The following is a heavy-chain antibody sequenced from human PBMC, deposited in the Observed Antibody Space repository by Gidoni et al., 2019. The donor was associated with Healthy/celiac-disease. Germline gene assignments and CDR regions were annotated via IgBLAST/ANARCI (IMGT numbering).Heavy chain of an antibody. CDR3: ARDQHGSGSYGY. CDR2: ISSSSSYI. J-gene: IGHJ4*02. Sequence: EVQLVESGGGLVKPGGSLRLSCAASGFTFSSYSMNWVRQAPGKGLEWVSSISSSSSYIYYADSVKGRFTISRDNAKNSLYLQMNSLRAEDTAVYYCARDQHGSGSYGYWGQGTLVTVSS. CDR1: GFTFSSYS. D-gene: IGHD3-10*01. V-gene: IGHV3-21*01.